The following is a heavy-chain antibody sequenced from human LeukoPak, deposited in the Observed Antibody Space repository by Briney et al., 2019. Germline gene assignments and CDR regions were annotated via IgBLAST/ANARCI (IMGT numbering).Heavy chain of an antibody. CDR1: GYTFTSYA. CDR3: ARGIGDYYDNSGYYSAFGY. CDR2: INAGNGNT. Sequence: ASVKVSCKASGYTFTSYAMHWVRQAPGQRLEWMGWINAGNGNTKYSQEFQSRVTTTRDTSANTVYMELSSLRSEDMAVYYCARGIGDYYDNSGYYSAFGYWVQGTLVTVSS. V-gene: IGHV1-3*03. D-gene: IGHD3-22*01. J-gene: IGHJ4*02.